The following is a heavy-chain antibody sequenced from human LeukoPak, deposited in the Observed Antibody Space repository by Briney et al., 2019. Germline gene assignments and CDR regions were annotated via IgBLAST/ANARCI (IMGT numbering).Heavy chain of an antibody. CDR2: ISASGST. CDR1: GGSISTYY. J-gene: IGHJ6*03. D-gene: IGHD3-9*01. Sequence: PSETLTLTCTVSGGSISTYYCTRIQQPARKGLKIIGLISASGSTIYNPSLKSRVTMSVDTSKHQFSLRVTSVTAADTAMYYCAFFSSGGRHTRFYMDVWGNGTTVTVSS. CDR3: AFFSSGGRHTRFYMDV. V-gene: IGHV4-4*07.